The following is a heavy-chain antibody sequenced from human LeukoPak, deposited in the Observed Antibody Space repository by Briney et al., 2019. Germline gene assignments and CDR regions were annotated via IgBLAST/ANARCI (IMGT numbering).Heavy chain of an antibody. J-gene: IGHJ3*02. CDR2: IRSKAYGGTT. D-gene: IGHD3-10*01. CDR3: TRDKSGSWDAFDI. CDR1: GFTFGDYA. V-gene: IGHV3-49*03. Sequence: GGSLRLSCTASGFTFGDYAMSWFRQAPGKGLEWVGFIRSKAYGGTTEYAASVKGRFTISRDDSKSIAYLQMNSLKTEDTAVYYCTRDKSGSWDAFDIWGQGTMVTVSS.